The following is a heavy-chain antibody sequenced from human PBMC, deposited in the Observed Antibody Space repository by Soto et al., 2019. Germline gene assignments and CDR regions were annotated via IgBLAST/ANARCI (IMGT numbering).Heavy chain of an antibody. CDR3: AVAYGLDV. J-gene: IGHJ6*02. CDR1: GFTFSTYA. V-gene: IGHV3-23*01. D-gene: IGHD2-15*01. CDR2: INTSGGST. Sequence: GGSLRLSCAASGFTFSTYAMTWVRQAPGKGLEWVSTINTSGGSTYYVDSVKGRFTISRDNARNSLYLQMNSLRDEDTAVYYCAVAYGLDVWGQGTTVTVSS.